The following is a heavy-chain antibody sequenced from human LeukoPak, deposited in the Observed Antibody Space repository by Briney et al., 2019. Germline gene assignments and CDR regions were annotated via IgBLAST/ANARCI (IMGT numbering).Heavy chain of an antibody. Sequence: GRSLRLSCAASGFTFSSYGMHWVRQAPGKGLVWASRIKSDGITITYADSVKGRFTISRDNAKNTLYLQMNSLRAEDTAVYYCLRDLNWSLDQWGQGTLVTVSS. D-gene: IGHD1-20*01. CDR3: LRDLNWSLDQ. J-gene: IGHJ4*02. CDR1: GFTFSSYG. V-gene: IGHV3-74*01. CDR2: IKSDGITI.